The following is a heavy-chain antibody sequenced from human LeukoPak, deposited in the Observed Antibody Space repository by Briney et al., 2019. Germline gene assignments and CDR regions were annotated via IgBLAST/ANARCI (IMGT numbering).Heavy chain of an antibody. Sequence: GGSLRLSCAASGFTFSSYAMSCVRHAPGKGLEWVSAISGSGGSTYYADSVKGRFTISRDNSTNTLYLQMNSLRAEDTAVYYCAKLGLRLGELGIDYWGQGTLVTVSS. V-gene: IGHV3-23*01. CDR3: AKLGLRLGELGIDY. CDR2: ISGSGGST. CDR1: GFTFSSYA. J-gene: IGHJ4*02. D-gene: IGHD3-16*01.